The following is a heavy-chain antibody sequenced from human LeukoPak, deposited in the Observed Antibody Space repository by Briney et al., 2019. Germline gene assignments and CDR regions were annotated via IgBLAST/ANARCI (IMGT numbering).Heavy chain of an antibody. CDR2: IIAYNGNT. CDR1: GDTFTSYG. J-gene: IGHJ4*02. V-gene: IGHV1-18*04. D-gene: IGHD3-10*01. Sequence: ASVKVSCKASGDTFTSYGISWARQAPGQGLEWMGWIIAYNGNTNYAQKLQGRVTMTTDTSTSTAYMELRSLSSDDTAVYYCARERVVRGVIPGYWGQGTLVTVSS. CDR3: ARERVVRGVIPGY.